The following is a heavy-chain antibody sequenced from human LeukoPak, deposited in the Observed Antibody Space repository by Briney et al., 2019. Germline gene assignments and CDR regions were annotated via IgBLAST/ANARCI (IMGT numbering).Heavy chain of an antibody. D-gene: IGHD2-15*01. V-gene: IGHV4-59*01. CDR2: IYYSGST. Sequence: PSETLSLTCTVSGGSISSYYWSWIQQPPGKGLEWIGYIYYSGSTNYNPSLKSRVTISVDTSKNQFSLKLSSVTAADTAVYYCAMGCSGGSCYSGNWFDPWGQGTLVTVSS. CDR1: GGSISSYY. CDR3: AMGCSGGSCYSGNWFDP. J-gene: IGHJ5*02.